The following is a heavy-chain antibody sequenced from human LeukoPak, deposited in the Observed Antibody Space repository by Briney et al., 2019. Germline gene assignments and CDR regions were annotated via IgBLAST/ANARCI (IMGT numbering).Heavy chain of an antibody. V-gene: IGHV3-9*01. CDR3: ARTSGGFEYYFDY. J-gene: IGHJ4*02. D-gene: IGHD3-9*01. CDR1: GFTFDDYP. Sequence: PGGSLRLSCAASGFTFDDYPMNWVRQAPGKGLEWVSGISWNSGSIGYADSVKGRFTISRDNAKNSLYLQMNSLRAEDTALYYCARTSGGFEYYFDYWGQGTLVTVSS. CDR2: ISWNSGSI.